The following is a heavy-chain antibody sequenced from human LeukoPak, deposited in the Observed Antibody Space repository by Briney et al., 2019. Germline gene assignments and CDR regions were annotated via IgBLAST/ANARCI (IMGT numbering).Heavy chain of an antibody. CDR2: IYYSGST. CDR1: GGSISSYY. Sequence: SETLSLTCTVSGGSISSYYWSWVRQPPGKGLEWIGYIYYSGSTNYNPSLKSRVTISVDTSKNQFSLKLSSVTAADTAVYHCARDRGIHDAFDIWGQGTMVTVSS. V-gene: IGHV4-59*01. CDR3: ARDRGIHDAFDI. J-gene: IGHJ3*02.